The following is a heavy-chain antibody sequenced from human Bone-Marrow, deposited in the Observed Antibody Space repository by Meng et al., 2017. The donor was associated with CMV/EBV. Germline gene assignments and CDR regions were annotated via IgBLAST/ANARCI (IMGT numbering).Heavy chain of an antibody. CDR1: GFTFSSYE. CDR3: ARDYLAFISGPFDY. V-gene: IGHV3-48*03. Sequence: GESLKISWAASGFTFSSYEMYWVRQAPGKGLEWVSYISSSGSTIYYADSVKGRFTISRDNAKNSLYLQMNSLRAEDTAVYYCARDYLAFISGPFDYWGQGTLVTVSS. J-gene: IGHJ4*02. CDR2: ISSSGSTI. D-gene: IGHD6-19*01.